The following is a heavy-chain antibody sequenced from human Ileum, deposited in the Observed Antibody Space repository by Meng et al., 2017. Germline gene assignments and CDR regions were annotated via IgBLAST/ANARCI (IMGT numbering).Heavy chain of an antibody. V-gene: IGHV3-30*04. Sequence: SLKISCAASGFTFSSYAMHWVRQAPGKGLEWVAVISYDGSNKYYADSVKGRFTISRDNSKNTLYLQMNSLRAEDTAGYYCARDLGIMNYYYGMDVWGQGTTVTVSS. D-gene: IGHD7-27*01. J-gene: IGHJ6*02. CDR3: ARDLGIMNYYYGMDV. CDR2: ISYDGSNK. CDR1: GFTFSSYA.